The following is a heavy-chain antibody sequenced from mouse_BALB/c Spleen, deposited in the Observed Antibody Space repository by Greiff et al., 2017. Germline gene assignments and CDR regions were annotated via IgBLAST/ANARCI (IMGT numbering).Heavy chain of an antibody. CDR1: GFSLTSYG. CDR2: IWSGGST. J-gene: IGHJ4*01. D-gene: IGHD4-1*01. Sequence: VQLQQSGPGLVQPSQSLSITCPVSGFSLTSYGVHWVRQSPGKGLEWLGVIWSGGSTDYNAAFISRLSISKDNSKSQVFFKMNSLQADDTAIYYCASLGDAMDYWGQGTSVTVSA. CDR3: ASLGDAMDY. V-gene: IGHV2-4-1*01.